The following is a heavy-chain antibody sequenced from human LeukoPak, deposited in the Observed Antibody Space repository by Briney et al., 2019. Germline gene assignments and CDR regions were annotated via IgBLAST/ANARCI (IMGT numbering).Heavy chain of an antibody. CDR3: ANCQSGHDAFDI. V-gene: IGHV3-30*02. J-gene: IGHJ3*02. CDR1: GFTFSSYG. D-gene: IGHD3-3*01. CDR2: IRYDGGNK. Sequence: PGGSLRLSXAASGFTFSSYGMHWVRQAPGKGLEWVAFIRYDGGNKYYADSVKGRFTISRDISKNTLYLQMNSLRAEDTAVYYCANCQSGHDAFDIWGQGTMVTVSS.